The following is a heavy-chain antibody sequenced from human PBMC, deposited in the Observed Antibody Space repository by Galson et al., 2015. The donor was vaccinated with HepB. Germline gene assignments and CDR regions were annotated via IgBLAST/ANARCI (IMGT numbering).Heavy chain of an antibody. CDR2: VSAGGGST. D-gene: IGHD3-16*02. J-gene: IGHJ4*02. CDR1: GFTFSSYA. Sequence: SLRLSCAASGFTFSSYAMSWVRQAPGKGLEWVSGVSAGGGSTYYADSVKGRFTISRDISKNTLYLQMNSLRAEDTAVYYCAKASYDYVWGSYLTFDYWGQRTLVTVSS. V-gene: IGHV3-23*01. CDR3: AKASYDYVWGSYLTFDY.